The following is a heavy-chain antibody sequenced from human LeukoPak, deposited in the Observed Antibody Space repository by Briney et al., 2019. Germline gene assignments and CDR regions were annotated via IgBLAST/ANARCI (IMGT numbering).Heavy chain of an antibody. Sequence: SVKVSCKASGGTFSSYAISWVRQAPGQGLEWMGRIIPILGIANYAQKFQGRVTITADKSTSTAYMELSSLRSEDTAVYYCARDWSRIVVVNYYYYGMDVWGQGTAVTVSS. D-gene: IGHD3-22*01. CDR3: ARDWSRIVVVNYYYYGMDV. CDR2: IIPILGIA. CDR1: GGTFSSYA. J-gene: IGHJ6*02. V-gene: IGHV1-69*04.